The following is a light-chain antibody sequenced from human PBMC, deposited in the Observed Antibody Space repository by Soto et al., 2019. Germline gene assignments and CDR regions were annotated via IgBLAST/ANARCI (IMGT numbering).Light chain of an antibody. CDR2: AAF. J-gene: IGKJ5*01. CDR1: EDINSR. CDR3: QQADSFPIT. V-gene: IGKV1-12*01. Sequence: DIQMTQSPSSVSASVWDIVTISCRASEDINSRLAWYQQKPGNAPKLLIYAAFILQSGVPSRFSGYGSGTDFTLSISSLQPEDFATYYCQQADSFPITFGQGTRLEIK.